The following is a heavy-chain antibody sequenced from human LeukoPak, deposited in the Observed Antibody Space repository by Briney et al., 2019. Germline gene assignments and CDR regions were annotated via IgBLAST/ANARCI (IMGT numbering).Heavy chain of an antibody. J-gene: IGHJ4*02. CDR1: GFTFNNYW. V-gene: IGHV3-21*01. Sequence: GGSLRLSCVASGFTFNNYWMTWVRQAPGKGLEWVSSISSSSSYIYYADSVKGRFTISRDNAKNSLYLQMNSLRAEDTAVYYCARHLRLSYGDYESSDYWGQGTLVTVSS. D-gene: IGHD4-17*01. CDR3: ARHLRLSYGDYESSDY. CDR2: ISSSSSYI.